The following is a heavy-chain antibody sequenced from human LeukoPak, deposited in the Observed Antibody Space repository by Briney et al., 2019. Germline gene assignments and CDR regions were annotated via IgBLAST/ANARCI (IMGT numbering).Heavy chain of an antibody. D-gene: IGHD6-19*01. CDR1: GFTFSSYW. CDR3: ARDSSGWFDY. CDR2: INSDGSST. J-gene: IGHJ5*01. Sequence: GGSLRLSCAASGFTFSSYWMHWVRQAPGQGLVWVSRINSDGSSTSYADSVKGRFTISRDNAKNTLYLQMNSLRAEDTAVYYCARDSSGWFDYWGQGTLVTVSS. V-gene: IGHV3-74*01.